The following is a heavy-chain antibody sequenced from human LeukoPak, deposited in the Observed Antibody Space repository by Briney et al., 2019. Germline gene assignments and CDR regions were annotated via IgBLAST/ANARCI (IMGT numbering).Heavy chain of an antibody. CDR3: TTDPPIAVAGLDAFDI. Sequence: AGGSLRLSCAASGFTFSNAWMSWVRQAPGKGREWVGRIKSKTDGGTTDYAAPVKGRFTISRDDSKNTLYLQMNSLKTEDTAVYYCTTDPPIAVAGLDAFDIWGQGTMVTVSS. D-gene: IGHD6-19*01. V-gene: IGHV3-15*01. J-gene: IGHJ3*02. CDR2: IKSKTDGGTT. CDR1: GFTFSNAW.